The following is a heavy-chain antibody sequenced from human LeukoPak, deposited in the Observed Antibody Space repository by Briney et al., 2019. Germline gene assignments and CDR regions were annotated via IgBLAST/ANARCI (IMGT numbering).Heavy chain of an antibody. CDR2: IYYSGST. D-gene: IGHD2-21*01. Sequence: SETLSLTCTVSGGSISSYYWSWIRQPPGKGLEWIGYIYYSGSTNYNPSLKSRVTISVDTSKNQFSLKLSSVTAADTAVYYCARGKASPYYYYGMDVWGQGTTVTVSS. CDR3: ARGKASPYYYYGMDV. V-gene: IGHV4-59*01. CDR1: GGSISSYY. J-gene: IGHJ6*02.